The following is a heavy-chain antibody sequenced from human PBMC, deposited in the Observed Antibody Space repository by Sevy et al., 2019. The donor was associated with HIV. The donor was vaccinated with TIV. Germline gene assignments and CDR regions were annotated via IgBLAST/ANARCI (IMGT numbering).Heavy chain of an antibody. D-gene: IGHD2-2*03. CDR2: IIPLFGTA. V-gene: IGHV1-69*13. Sequence: ASVKVSCKASGGTFSSYAISWVRQAPGQGLEWMGGIIPLFGTANYAQKFQGRVTITADESTSTAYMELSSLRSEDTAVYYCASGYCSRSSCYGYTYYYYGMDVWGQGTTVTVSS. CDR3: ASGYCSRSSCYGYTYYYYGMDV. CDR1: GGTFSSYA. J-gene: IGHJ6*02.